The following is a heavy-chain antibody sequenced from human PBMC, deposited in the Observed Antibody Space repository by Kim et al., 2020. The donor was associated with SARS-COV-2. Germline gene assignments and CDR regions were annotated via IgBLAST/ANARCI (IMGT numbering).Heavy chain of an antibody. CDR2: IYYSGST. V-gene: IGHV4-30-4*01. D-gene: IGHD3-10*01. Sequence: SETLSLTCTVSGGSISSGDYYWSWIRQPPGKGLEWIGYIYYSGSTYYNPSLKSRVTISVDTSKNQFSLKLSSVTAADTAVYYCARVAYGSGSYAYYYYGMDVWGQGTTVTVSS. CDR1: GGSISSGDYY. CDR3: ARVAYGSGSYAYYYYGMDV. J-gene: IGHJ6*02.